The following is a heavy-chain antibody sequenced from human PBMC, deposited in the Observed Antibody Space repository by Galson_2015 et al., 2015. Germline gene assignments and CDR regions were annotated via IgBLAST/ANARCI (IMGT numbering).Heavy chain of an antibody. J-gene: IGHJ5*02. D-gene: IGHD2-2*01. CDR1: GFTFSSYG. CDR2: LSYDGSNK. V-gene: IGHV3-30*18. CDR3: AKDAGYQVINDWFDP. Sequence: SLRLSCAASGFTFSSYGINWVRQAPGKGLEWVAVLSYDGSNKYYADSVKGRFTISRDNSKNTLYLQMNSLRPEDTALYYCAKDAGYQVINDWFDPWGQGTLVTVSS.